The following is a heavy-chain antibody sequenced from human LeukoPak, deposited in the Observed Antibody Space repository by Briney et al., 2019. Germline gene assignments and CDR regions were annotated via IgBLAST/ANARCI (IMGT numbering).Heavy chain of an antibody. D-gene: IGHD1-26*01. CDR3: ARGGIVGAKSPDAFDI. CDR2: IYYSGST. Sequence: SETLSLTCTVSGGPISSSSYYWGWIRQPPGKGLEWIGSIYYSGSTYYNPSLKSRVTISVDTSKNQFSLKLSSVTAADTAVYYCARGGIVGAKSPDAFDIWGQGTMVTVSS. V-gene: IGHV4-39*07. J-gene: IGHJ3*02. CDR1: GGPISSSSYY.